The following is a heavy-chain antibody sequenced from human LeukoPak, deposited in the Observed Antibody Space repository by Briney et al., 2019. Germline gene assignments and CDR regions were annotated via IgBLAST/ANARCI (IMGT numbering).Heavy chain of an antibody. D-gene: IGHD2-2*01. Sequence: GGPLRLSCAASGFTFSNYAMSWVRQAPGKGLEGVSTLSGSGVSTYYADSVKGRFTISRDNSKNTLYLQMNSLRAEDTAVYYCAKPILHCSSTSCYLDAFDIWGQGTMVTVSS. CDR3: AKPILHCSSTSCYLDAFDI. CDR2: LSGSGVST. CDR1: GFTFSNYA. J-gene: IGHJ3*02. V-gene: IGHV3-23*01.